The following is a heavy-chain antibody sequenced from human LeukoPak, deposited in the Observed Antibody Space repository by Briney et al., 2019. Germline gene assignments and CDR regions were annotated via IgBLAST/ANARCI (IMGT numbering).Heavy chain of an antibody. V-gene: IGHV3-7*01. D-gene: IGHD6-13*01. CDR1: GFTFSSYW. CDR2: IKQDGSEK. J-gene: IGHJ4*02. Sequence: GGSLRLSCAASGFTFSSYWMSWVRQAPGKGLEWVANIKQDGSEKYYVDSVKGRFTISRDNAKNSLYLQMNSLRAEDTAVYYCARENPGYSGSWYEFDYWGQGTLVTVSS. CDR3: ARENPGYSGSWYEFDY.